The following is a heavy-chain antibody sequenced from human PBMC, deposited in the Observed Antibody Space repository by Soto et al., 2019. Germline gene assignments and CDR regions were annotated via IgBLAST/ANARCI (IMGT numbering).Heavy chain of an antibody. Sequence: SETLSLTCTVSGASVSTGYWSWIRQPPGKGLEWIGFMYFGGSFNYNPSLTSRVTISVETSKNQFSMKVTSVTAADTAVYYCATSYYDSTGFAVDPWGQGTLVTVSS. CDR2: MYFGGSF. CDR3: ATSYYDSTGFAVDP. CDR1: GASVSTGY. J-gene: IGHJ5*02. V-gene: IGHV4-59*02. D-gene: IGHD3-22*01.